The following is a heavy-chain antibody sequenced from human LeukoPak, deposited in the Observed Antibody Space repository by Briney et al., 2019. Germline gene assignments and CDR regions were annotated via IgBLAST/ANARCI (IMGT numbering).Heavy chain of an antibody. D-gene: IGHD2-21*01. CDR3: ARTKRAQILGHITEAFDI. CDR2: INPSGGST. J-gene: IGHJ3*02. Sequence: APVKVSCKASGYTFTSYYMHWVRQAPGQGLEWMGIINPSGGSTSYAQKFQGRVTMTRDTSTSTVYMELSSLRSEDTAVYYCARTKRAQILGHITEAFDIWGQGTMVTVSS. V-gene: IGHV1-46*01. CDR1: GYTFTSYY.